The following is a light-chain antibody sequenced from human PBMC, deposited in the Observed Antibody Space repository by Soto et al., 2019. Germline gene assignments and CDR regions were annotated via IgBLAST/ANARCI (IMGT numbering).Light chain of an antibody. J-gene: IGLJ3*02. Sequence: QPVLTQSSSASASLGSSVKLTCTLSSGHSSYIIAWHQQQPGKAPRYLMKLEGSGGYNKGSGVPDRFSGSSSGADRYLTISNLQFEDEADYYCETWDSNTRMFGGGTKVTVL. V-gene: IGLV4-60*02. CDR1: SGHSSYI. CDR3: ETWDSNTRM. CDR2: LEGSGGY.